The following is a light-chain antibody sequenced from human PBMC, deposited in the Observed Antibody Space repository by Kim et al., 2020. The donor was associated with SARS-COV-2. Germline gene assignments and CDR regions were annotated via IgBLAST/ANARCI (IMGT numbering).Light chain of an antibody. Sequence: LTQPASVSGSPGQSITISCTGTSGDIGAYNYVSWYQQYPGKAPKFMIYDVNKRPSGVSNRFSGSKSGNTASLTISGLQSEDEADYFCTSYTSSAFWV. CDR2: DVN. CDR3: TSYTSSAFWV. J-gene: IGLJ3*02. V-gene: IGLV2-14*03. CDR1: SGDIGAYNY.